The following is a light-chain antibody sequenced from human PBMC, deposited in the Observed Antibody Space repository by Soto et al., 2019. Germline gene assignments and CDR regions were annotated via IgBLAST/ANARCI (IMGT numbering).Light chain of an antibody. CDR3: QQYDKWPHT. J-gene: IGKJ2*01. V-gene: IGKV3-15*01. CDR2: YAS. CDR1: KNLSRN. Sequence: EVVMTQSPVTLSVSPGERATLSCRASKNLSRNLARYQQQPGQAPRLLIFYASTRATGIPARFSGSGSGTDFTLTISSLQSEDSAVYLCQQYDKWPHTFGQGTKLEIK.